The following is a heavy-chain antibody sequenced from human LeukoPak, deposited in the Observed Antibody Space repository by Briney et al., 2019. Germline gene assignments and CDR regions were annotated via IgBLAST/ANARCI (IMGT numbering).Heavy chain of an antibody. CDR2: FVVGSGKT. D-gene: IGHD3-3*02. CDR1: GFTFTSSA. CDR3: AAVRDTHFWNGYNEENLFDP. V-gene: IGHV1-58*02. J-gene: IGHJ5*02. Sequence: ASVKVSCKASGFTFTSSAMQWVRQARGQRLEWIGWFVVGSGKTNYAQTFKERFTITRDMSTSTAYMELSSLRSEDTAVYYCAAVRDTHFWNGYNEENLFDPWGQGTLVSVSS.